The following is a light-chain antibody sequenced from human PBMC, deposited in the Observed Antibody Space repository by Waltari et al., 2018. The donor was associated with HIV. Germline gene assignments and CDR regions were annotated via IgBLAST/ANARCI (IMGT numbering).Light chain of an antibody. Sequence: ETVMTQSPATLSVSPGERAILSCRARQSVGTSVAWYQQRTGQAPRLLISAASTRATGVPARFSGSGSGTEFTLTISSLQSEDFVVYYCQQYSDWPPGFTFGQGTKLDIK. J-gene: IGKJ2*01. CDR2: AAS. CDR3: QQYSDWPPGFT. V-gene: IGKV3-15*01. CDR1: QSVGTS.